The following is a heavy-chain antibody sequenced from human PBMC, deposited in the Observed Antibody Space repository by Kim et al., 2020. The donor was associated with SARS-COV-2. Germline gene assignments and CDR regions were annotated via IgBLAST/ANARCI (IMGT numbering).Heavy chain of an antibody. V-gene: IGHV4-39*02. J-gene: IGHJ2*01. Sequence: SDTLSLTCTVSGGSISITSDYWGWIRQPPGKGLEWIGNIYHSGTTFYNPSLKSRVTMSVDPSNNHLTLHLSSVTAADTALYYCARTPFLTDYYTKVLRDWYFDLWGRGTLVTVSS. D-gene: IGHD3-9*01. CDR3: ARTPFLTDYYTKVLRDWYFDL. CDR1: GGSISITSDY. CDR2: IYHSGTT.